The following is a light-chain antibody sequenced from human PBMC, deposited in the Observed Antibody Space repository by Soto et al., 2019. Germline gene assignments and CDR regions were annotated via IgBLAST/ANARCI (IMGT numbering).Light chain of an antibody. CDR3: AAWDDSLNVL. J-gene: IGLJ2*01. V-gene: IGLV1-47*02. CDR2: TND. Sequence: QSVLTQPPSASGTPGQRVTISCSGSSSNIGNSFVYWYQQFPGAAPRLLIYTNDQRPSDVPDRFSGSKSGTSASLTISGLRSEDEADYYCAAWDDSLNVLFGGGTKVTVL. CDR1: SSNIGNSF.